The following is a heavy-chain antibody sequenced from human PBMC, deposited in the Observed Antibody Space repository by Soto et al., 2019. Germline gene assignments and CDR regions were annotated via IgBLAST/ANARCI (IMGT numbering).Heavy chain of an antibody. J-gene: IGHJ4*02. CDR3: ARHRIEVVWRGFDY. CDR2: SSYNGGT. Sequence: SETLSLTFPVSAYSSTISDSYWGWLRQPPGKGLQWVGSSSYNGGTFYNPSLKGRVAISVDPSKKHSSLQVTSVSAADTAVYYCARHRIEVVWRGFDYWGQGSPVPVSS. CDR1: AYSSTISDSY. D-gene: IGHD1-1*01. V-gene: IGHV4-39*01.